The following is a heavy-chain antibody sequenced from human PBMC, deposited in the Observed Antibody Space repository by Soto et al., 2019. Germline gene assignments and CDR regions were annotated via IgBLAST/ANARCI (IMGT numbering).Heavy chain of an antibody. Sequence: SETLSLTCTVSGGSISSGGYYWSWIRQHPGKGLEWIGYIYYSGSTYYNPSLKSRVTISVDTSKNQFSLKLSSVTAADTAVYYCARGVPTTYYYYYMDVWGKGTTVTVSS. V-gene: IGHV4-31*03. J-gene: IGHJ6*03. CDR3: ARGVPTTYYYYYMDV. CDR1: GGSISSGGYY. D-gene: IGHD2-2*01. CDR2: IYYSGST.